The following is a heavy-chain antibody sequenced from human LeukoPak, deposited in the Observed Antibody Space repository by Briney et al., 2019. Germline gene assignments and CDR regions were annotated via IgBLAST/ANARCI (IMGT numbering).Heavy chain of an antibody. CDR1: GFTFSSYE. D-gene: IGHD1-1*01. V-gene: IGHV3-48*03. CDR3: ARDSTVERGNYFDY. J-gene: IGHJ4*02. CDR2: VSSSGSTI. Sequence: GGSLRLSCAASGFTFSSYEMNWVRQAPGKGLEWVSYVSSSGSTIYYADSVKGRFTISRDNAKNSLYLQMNSLRAEDTAVYYCARDSTVERGNYFDYWGQGTLVIVSS.